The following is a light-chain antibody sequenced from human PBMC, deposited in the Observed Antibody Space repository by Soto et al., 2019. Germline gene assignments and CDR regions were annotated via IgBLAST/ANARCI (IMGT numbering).Light chain of an antibody. V-gene: IGKV3-11*01. Sequence: DIVLTQSPATLSVSPGERATLSCRASQSVSNYLAWFQQKPGQAPRLLIYDASNRATGIPARFSGSGSGTDFTLTINSLEPEDFAVYYRQLRGNWPPFTFGPGTRVDAK. J-gene: IGKJ3*01. CDR2: DAS. CDR1: QSVSNY. CDR3: QLRGNWPPFT.